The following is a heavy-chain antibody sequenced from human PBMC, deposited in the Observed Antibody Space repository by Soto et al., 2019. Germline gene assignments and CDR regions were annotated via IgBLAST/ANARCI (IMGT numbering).Heavy chain of an antibody. Sequence: GASVKVSCKASGYTFTSYGISWVRQAPGQGLEWMGWISAYNGNTNYAQKLQGRVTMTTDTSTSTAYMELRSLRSDDTAVYYCASCWGGEEQPPGWPFDSWGQEPLFPVS. CDR3: ASCWGGEEQPPGWPFDS. D-gene: IGHD3-16*01. J-gene: IGHJ4*02. CDR1: GYTFTSYG. V-gene: IGHV1-18*01. CDR2: ISAYNGNT.